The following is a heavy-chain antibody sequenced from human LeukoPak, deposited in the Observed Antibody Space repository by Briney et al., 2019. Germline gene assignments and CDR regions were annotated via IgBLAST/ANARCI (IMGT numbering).Heavy chain of an antibody. CDR2: IKQDGSEK. Sequence: GGSLRLSCAASGFTFSDYWMGWVRQAPGKGLEWVANIKQDGSEKYYVDSVKGRFTISRDNAKNTLYLQMNSLRAEGTAVYYCARESSSWPYYYYYMDVWGKGTTVTVSS. V-gene: IGHV3-7*01. J-gene: IGHJ6*03. CDR3: ARESSSWPYYYYYMDV. CDR1: GFTFSDYW. D-gene: IGHD6-13*01.